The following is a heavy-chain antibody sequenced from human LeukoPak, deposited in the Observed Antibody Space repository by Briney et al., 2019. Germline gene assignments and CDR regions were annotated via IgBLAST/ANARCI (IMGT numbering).Heavy chain of an antibody. V-gene: IGHV3-23*01. CDR1: GFTFSRYA. D-gene: IGHD3-22*01. Sequence: GGSLRLSCAASGFTFSRYAMSWVRQAPGKGLEWVSTISGSAGSTYYADSVKGRFTFSRDNSKNTLYLQMNSLKAEDTAVYYCAKASAMIVVVSKHFDYWGQGTLVTVSS. CDR2: ISGSAGST. J-gene: IGHJ4*02. CDR3: AKASAMIVVVSKHFDY.